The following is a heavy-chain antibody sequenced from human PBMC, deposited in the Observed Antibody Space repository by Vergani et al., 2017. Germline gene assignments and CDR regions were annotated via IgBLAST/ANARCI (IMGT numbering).Heavy chain of an antibody. CDR1: GGTFSRYA. V-gene: IGHV1-69*04. Sequence: QVQLVQSGAEVKKPGSSVKVSCKASGGTFSRYAISWVRQAPGQGLEWMGRIIPILGIANYAQKFQGRVTITADKSTSTAYMELSSLRSEDTAVYYCARESGGFWFDPWGQGTLVTVSS. CDR2: IIPILGIA. D-gene: IGHD2-15*01. CDR3: ARESGGFWFDP. J-gene: IGHJ5*02.